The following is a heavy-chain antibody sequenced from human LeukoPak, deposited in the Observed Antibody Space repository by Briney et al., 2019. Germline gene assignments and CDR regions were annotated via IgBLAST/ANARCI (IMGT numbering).Heavy chain of an antibody. J-gene: IGHJ4*02. D-gene: IGHD3-22*01. CDR2: IWYDGSNE. CDR3: AREVLDYFDTSGPVDY. V-gene: IGHV3-33*01. Sequence: QPGRSLRLSCAASGFTFSSYGMHWVRRAPGKGPEWVAVIWYDGSNEHYADFVKGRFIISRDNSKNTLYLQMNSLSAEDTAVYYCAREVLDYFDTSGPVDYWGQGTLVTVSS. CDR1: GFTFSSYG.